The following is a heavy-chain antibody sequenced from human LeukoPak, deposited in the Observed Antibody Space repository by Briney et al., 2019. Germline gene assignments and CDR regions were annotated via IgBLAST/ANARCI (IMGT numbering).Heavy chain of an antibody. CDR1: GFTFSSYG. D-gene: IGHD3-10*01. CDR3: AKALWFGDPPPLFDY. J-gene: IGHJ4*02. CDR2: IRYDGSNK. V-gene: IGHV3-30*02. Sequence: GGSLRLSCAASGFTFSSYGMHWVRQAPGKGLEWVAFIRYDGSNKYYADSVKGRFTISRDNSKNTLYLQMNSLRAEDTAVYYCAKALWFGDPPPLFDYWGQGTLVTVSS.